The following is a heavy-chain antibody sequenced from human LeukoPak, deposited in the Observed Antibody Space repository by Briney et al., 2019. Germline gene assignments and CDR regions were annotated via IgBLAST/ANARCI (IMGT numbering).Heavy chain of an antibody. Sequence: SETLSLTRTVSGGSISSYYWSWIRQPPGKGLEWIGYIYYSGSTNYNPSLKSRVTISVDTSKNQFSLKLSSVAAADTAVYYCAREGSGWSYFDYWGQGTLVTVSS. D-gene: IGHD6-19*01. CDR1: GGSISSYY. J-gene: IGHJ4*02. V-gene: IGHV4-59*01. CDR3: AREGSGWSYFDY. CDR2: IYYSGST.